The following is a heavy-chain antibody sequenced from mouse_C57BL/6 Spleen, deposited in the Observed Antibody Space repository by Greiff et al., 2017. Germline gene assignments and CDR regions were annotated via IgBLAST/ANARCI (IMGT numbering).Heavy chain of an antibody. CDR3: AREDYYGSSSYWYFDV. J-gene: IGHJ1*03. CDR1: GYTFTSYD. CDR2: IYPRDGST. D-gene: IGHD1-1*01. V-gene: IGHV1-85*01. Sequence: QVQLKQSGPELVKPGASVKLSCKASGYTFTSYDLNWVKQRPGQGLEWIGWIYPRDGSTKYNEKFKGKATLTVDTSSSTAYMELHSLTSEDSAVYFGAREDYYGSSSYWYFDVWGTGTTVTVSS.